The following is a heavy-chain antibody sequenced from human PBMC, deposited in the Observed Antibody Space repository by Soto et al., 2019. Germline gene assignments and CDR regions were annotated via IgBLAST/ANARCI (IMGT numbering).Heavy chain of an antibody. Sequence: SETLSLTCSVSGGSISSGYWTWIRQPPGKGLEWIGYIYYGGSINYNPSLKSRVIISVDTAKNQFSLRLSSVTAADTAVYYCTGAYYDINGYSLDPWGQGTLVTVSS. CDR1: GGSISSGY. CDR3: TGAYYDINGYSLDP. D-gene: IGHD3-22*01. CDR2: IYYGGSI. V-gene: IGHV4-59*01. J-gene: IGHJ5*02.